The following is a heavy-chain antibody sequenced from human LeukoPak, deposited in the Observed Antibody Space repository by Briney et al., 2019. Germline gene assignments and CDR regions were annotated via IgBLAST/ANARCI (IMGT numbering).Heavy chain of an antibody. D-gene: IGHD2-15*01. CDR3: ARSLLGYCSGGSCYLFDY. CDR1: GGSISSGGYY. Sequence: SETLSLTRTVSGGSISSGGYYWSWIRQHPGKGLEWIGYIYYSGSTYYNPSLKSRVTISVDTSKNQFSLKLSSVTAADTAVYYCARSLLGYCSGGSCYLFDYWGQGTLVTVSS. J-gene: IGHJ4*02. V-gene: IGHV4-31*03. CDR2: IYYSGST.